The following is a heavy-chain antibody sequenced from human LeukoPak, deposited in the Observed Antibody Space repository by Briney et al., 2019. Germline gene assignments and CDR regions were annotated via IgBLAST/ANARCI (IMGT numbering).Heavy chain of an antibody. Sequence: SVKVSCKASGGTFSSYAISWVRQAPGQGLEWMGGIIPIFGTANYAQKFQGRVTITADESTSTAYMELSSLRSEDTAVYYCAKDPLRYYYGSGSSHDYWGQGTLVTVSS. CDR1: GGTFSSYA. CDR2: IIPIFGTA. CDR3: AKDPLRYYYGSGSSHDY. D-gene: IGHD3-10*01. J-gene: IGHJ4*02. V-gene: IGHV1-69*13.